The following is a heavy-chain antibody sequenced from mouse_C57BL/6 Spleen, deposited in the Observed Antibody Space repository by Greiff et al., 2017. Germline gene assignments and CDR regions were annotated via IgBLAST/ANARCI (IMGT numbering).Heavy chain of an antibody. CDR2: IWGVGST. CDR1: GFSLTSYG. V-gene: IGHV2-6*01. CDR3: ASDLGDGYSFAY. Sequence: QVQLQQSGPGLVAPSQSLSITCTVSGFSLTSYGVDWVRQSPGKGLEWLGVIWGVGSTNYNSALKSRLSISKDNSKSQVFLKMNSLQTDDTAMYXCASDLGDGYSFAYWGQGTLVTVSA. D-gene: IGHD2-3*01. J-gene: IGHJ3*01.